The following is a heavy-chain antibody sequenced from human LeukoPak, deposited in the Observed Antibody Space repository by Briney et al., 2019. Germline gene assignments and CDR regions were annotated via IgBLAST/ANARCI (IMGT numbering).Heavy chain of an antibody. D-gene: IGHD2-2*01. CDR2: IYYSGST. J-gene: IGHJ4*02. CDR3: ARLVAHFDY. V-gene: IGHV4-39*01. CDR1: GGSISSSSHY. Sequence: PSETLSLTCTVSGGSISSSSHYWGWIRQPPGKGLGWIGRIYYSGSTYYNPSLRSRVTISVDTSKNQFSLKLSSVTAADTAVYYCARLVAHFDYWGQGTLVTVSS.